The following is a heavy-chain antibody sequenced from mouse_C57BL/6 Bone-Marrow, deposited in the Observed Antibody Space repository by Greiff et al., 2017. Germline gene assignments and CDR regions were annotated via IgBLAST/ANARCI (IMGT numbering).Heavy chain of an antibody. D-gene: IGHD1-1*01. CDR3: ARSDYYGSSLWYFDV. CDR2: IYPGDGDT. J-gene: IGHJ1*03. CDR1: GYAFSSSW. Sequence: QVQLQQSGPELVKPGASVKISCKASGYAFSSSWMNWVKQRPGKGLEWIGRIYPGDGDTNYNGKFKGKATLTADKSSRTAYMQLSSLTTADSAVYFCARSDYYGSSLWYFDVWGTGTTVTVSS. V-gene: IGHV1-82*01.